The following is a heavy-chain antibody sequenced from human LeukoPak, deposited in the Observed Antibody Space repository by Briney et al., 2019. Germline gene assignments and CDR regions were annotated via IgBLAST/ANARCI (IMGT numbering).Heavy chain of an antibody. CDR3: AKGSVRGLPDY. CDR1: GFTFSSYG. V-gene: IGHV3-30*18. Sequence: GGSLRLSCAASGFTFSSYGMHWVRQASGKGLEWVAVISYDGSNKYYADSVKGRFTISRDNSKNTLYLQMNSLRAEDTAVYYCAKGSVRGLPDYWGQGTLVTVSS. CDR2: ISYDGSNK. D-gene: IGHD3-10*01. J-gene: IGHJ4*02.